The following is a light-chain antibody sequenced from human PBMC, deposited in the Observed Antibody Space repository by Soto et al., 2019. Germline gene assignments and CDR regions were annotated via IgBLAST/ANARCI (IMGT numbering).Light chain of an antibody. J-gene: IGKJ2*01. CDR2: WAS. Sequence: DIVMTQSPDSLAVSLGERATINCKSSQSVLYSSNNNNYLAWYQQKPGRPPKLLIYWASTRESGVPDRFSGSGSGTDFTLTISSLQAEDVAVYYCQQYYSTPPTFGQGTKLEIK. CDR1: QSVLYSSNNNNY. CDR3: QQYYSTPPT. V-gene: IGKV4-1*01.